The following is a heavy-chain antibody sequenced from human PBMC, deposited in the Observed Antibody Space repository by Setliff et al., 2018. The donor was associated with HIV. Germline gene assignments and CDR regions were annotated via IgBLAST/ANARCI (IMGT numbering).Heavy chain of an antibody. J-gene: IGHJ4*02. CDR1: GGSIRNGLYY. Sequence: PSETLSLTCTVSGGSIRNGLYYWHWIRQPPGKGLEWIGSVYYSGSTYYKPSLKSRVTISVDTSKNQFSLRLSSVPAADTAIYYCARGVPLLPPNFWGQGTLVTVSS. CDR3: ARGVPLLPPNF. CDR2: VYYSGST. D-gene: IGHD2-15*01. V-gene: IGHV4-39*07.